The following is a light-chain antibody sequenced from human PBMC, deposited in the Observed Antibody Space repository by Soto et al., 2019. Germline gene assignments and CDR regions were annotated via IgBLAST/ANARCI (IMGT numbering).Light chain of an antibody. Sequence: IVMTRSPATLSGSRSEVGTLSFMAGRNIHTNLSGYQQKPGQAPRLLFYGASTGATGLPARFSGSGSGTEFTLTINSLQAEDCAVYYCQQCYNWPRTFGQGTRLEIK. CDR1: RNIHTN. V-gene: IGKV3-15*01. CDR3: QQCYNWPRT. J-gene: IGKJ5*01. CDR2: GAS.